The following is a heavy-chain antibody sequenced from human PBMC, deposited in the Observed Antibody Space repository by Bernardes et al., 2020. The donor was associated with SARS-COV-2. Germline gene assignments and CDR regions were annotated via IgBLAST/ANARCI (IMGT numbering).Heavy chain of an antibody. CDR2: IYYSGST. CDR1: GGSISSGGYY. J-gene: IGHJ3*02. Sequence: SETLSLTCTVSGGSISSGGYYWSWIRQHPGKGLEWIGYIYYSGSTYYNPSLKSRVTISVDTSKNQFSLKLSSVTAADTAVYYCARAFATMIVVVDAFDIWGQGTMVTVSS. CDR3: ARAFATMIVVVDAFDI. V-gene: IGHV4-31*03. D-gene: IGHD3-22*01.